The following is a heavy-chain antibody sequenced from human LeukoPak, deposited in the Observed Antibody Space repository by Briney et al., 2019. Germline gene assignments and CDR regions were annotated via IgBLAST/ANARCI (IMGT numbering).Heavy chain of an antibody. CDR3: TTEVYGDSFGVLGY. Sequence: WIRQPPGKGLEWVGRIKRKSDGETTDHAAPVKGRFTISRDDSKNTLSLQMNSLKIEDTAVYYCTTEVYGDSFGVLGYWGQGTLVTVSS. V-gene: IGHV3-15*01. J-gene: IGHJ4*02. D-gene: IGHD4-17*01. CDR2: IKRKSDGETT.